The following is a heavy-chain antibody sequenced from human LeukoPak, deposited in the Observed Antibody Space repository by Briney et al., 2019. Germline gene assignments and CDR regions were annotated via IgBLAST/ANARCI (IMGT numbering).Heavy chain of an antibody. CDR1: GYSISSGYY. CDR3: ARARNAVTPLNY. Sequence: SETLSLTCTVSGYSISSGYYWGRIRQPPGKGLEWIGSIYHSGSTYYNPSLKSRVTISVDTSKNQFSLKLSSVTAADTAVYYCARARNAVTPLNYWGQGTLVTVSS. J-gene: IGHJ4*02. D-gene: IGHD4-23*01. V-gene: IGHV4-38-2*02. CDR2: IYHSGST.